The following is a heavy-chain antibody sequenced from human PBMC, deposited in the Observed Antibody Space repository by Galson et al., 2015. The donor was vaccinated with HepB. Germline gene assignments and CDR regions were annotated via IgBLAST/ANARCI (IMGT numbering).Heavy chain of an antibody. CDR1: GFTFSSYW. J-gene: IGHJ4*02. Sequence: SLRLSCAASGFTFSSYWMSWVRQAPGKGLEWVANIKQDGSEKYYVDSVKGRFTISRDNAKNSLYLQMNSLRAEDTAVYYCARGPLQLWPTEFDYWGQGTLVTVSS. CDR3: ARGPLQLWPTEFDY. V-gene: IGHV3-7*03. CDR2: IKQDGSEK. D-gene: IGHD5-18*01.